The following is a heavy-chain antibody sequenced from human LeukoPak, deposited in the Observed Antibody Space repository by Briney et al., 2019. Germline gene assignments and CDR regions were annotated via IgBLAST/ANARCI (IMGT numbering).Heavy chain of an antibody. CDR3: AKDDGWLQYGN. J-gene: IGHJ4*02. CDR2: ISGSGLST. V-gene: IGHV3-23*01. D-gene: IGHD5-24*01. Sequence: GGSLRLSCAASGFTFYDYGMTWVRQAPGKGLEWVSTISGSGLSTYYADSVKGRFTISRDNSNNTVFLQMNSLRAEDTAVYYCAKDDGWLQYGNWGRGTLVTVSS. CDR1: GFTFYDYG.